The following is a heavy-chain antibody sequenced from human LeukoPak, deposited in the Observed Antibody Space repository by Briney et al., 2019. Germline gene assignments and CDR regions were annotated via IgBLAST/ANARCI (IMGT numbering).Heavy chain of an antibody. D-gene: IGHD3-10*01. V-gene: IGHV1-18*01. CDR2: ISAYNGNT. J-gene: IGHJ4*01. Sequence: ASVKVSCKASGYTFTSYGISWVRPAPGQGLEWMGWISAYNGNTNYAQKLQGRATITTNPSTSTAYKELRSLRSDDTAVYYCARDEILWFGELLPIDYSGQGTLVTVSS. CDR3: ARDEILWFGELLPIDY. CDR1: GYTFTSYG.